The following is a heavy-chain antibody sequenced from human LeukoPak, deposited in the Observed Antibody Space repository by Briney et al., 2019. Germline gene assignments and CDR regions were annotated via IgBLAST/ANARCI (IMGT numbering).Heavy chain of an antibody. CDR1: GLTFSSYG. CDR2: ISTTGGTT. V-gene: IGHV3-23*01. Sequence: GGSLRLSCAASGLTFSSYGVSWVRQAPGRGLEWVSAISTTGGTTYYADSVRGRFTISRDNSRNTLYLQMNSLRAEDTAIYYCAKNGDRGAYCSGGTCYPYYYYYMDVWGKGTTVTISS. J-gene: IGHJ6*03. CDR3: AKNGDRGAYCSGGTCYPYYYYYMDV. D-gene: IGHD2-15*01.